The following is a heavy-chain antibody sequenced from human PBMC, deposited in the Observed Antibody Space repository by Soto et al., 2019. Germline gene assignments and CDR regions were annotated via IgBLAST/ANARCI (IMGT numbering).Heavy chain of an antibody. Sequence: PSETLSLTCTVSGGSISSGDYYWSWIRQPPGKGLEWIGYIYYSGSTYYNPSLKSRVTISVDTSKNQFSLKLSSVTAADTAVYYCARVVVGGYSRNYYYYGMDVWGQGTTVTVSS. CDR2: IYYSGST. CDR3: ARVVVGGYSRNYYYYGMDV. J-gene: IGHJ6*02. D-gene: IGHD3-22*01. V-gene: IGHV4-30-4*01. CDR1: GGSISSGDYY.